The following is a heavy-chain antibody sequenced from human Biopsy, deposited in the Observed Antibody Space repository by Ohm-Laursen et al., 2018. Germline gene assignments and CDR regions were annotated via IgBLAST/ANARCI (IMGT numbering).Heavy chain of an antibody. V-gene: IGHV4-59*01. J-gene: IGHJ4*02. Sequence: GTLSLTCSVSGGSISGYHWSWIRKSPGKGLEWLAYISYTGGITSNPSLNGRATMSLDTSKNQFSLGLIYVTAADTAVYYCARMPHFDYWGQGILVTVSS. CDR2: ISYTGGI. CDR3: ARMPHFDY. CDR1: GGSISGYH. D-gene: IGHD2-2*01.